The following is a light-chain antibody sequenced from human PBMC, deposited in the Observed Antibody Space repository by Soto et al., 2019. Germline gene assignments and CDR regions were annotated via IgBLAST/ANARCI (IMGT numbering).Light chain of an antibody. J-gene: IGKJ1*01. CDR1: QDISTN. CDR2: GAS. CDR3: QQYDTSPAWT. Sequence: EIVMTQSPATLSVSPGERVTLSCRASQDISTNLAWYQQKPGQAPRLLIYGASTWATGLPARFSGSGSGTDFTLTISRLEPEDFAVYYGQQYDTSPAWTFGQGTKVDIK. V-gene: IGKV3-15*01.